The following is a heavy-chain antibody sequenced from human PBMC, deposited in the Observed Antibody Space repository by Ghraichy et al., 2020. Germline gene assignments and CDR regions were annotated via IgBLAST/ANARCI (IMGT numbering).Heavy chain of an antibody. D-gene: IGHD2-21*02. Sequence: SETLSLTCAVYGGSFSGYYWSWIRQPPGKGLEWIGEINHSGSTNYNPSLKSRVTISVDTSKNQFSLKLSSVTAADTAVYYCARVVTAIPNDAFDIWGQGTMVTVSS. CDR1: GGSFSGYY. CDR3: ARVVTAIPNDAFDI. CDR2: INHSGST. V-gene: IGHV4-34*01. J-gene: IGHJ3*02.